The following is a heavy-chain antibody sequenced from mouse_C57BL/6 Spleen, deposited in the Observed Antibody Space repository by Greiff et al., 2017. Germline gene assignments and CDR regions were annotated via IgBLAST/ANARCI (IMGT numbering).Heavy chain of an antibody. J-gene: IGHJ4*01. V-gene: IGHV7-3*01. Sequence: EVMLVESGGGLVQPGGSLSLSCAASGFTFTDYYMSWVRQPPGKALEWLGFIRNKANGYTTEYSASVKGRFTISRDNSQSILYLQMNALRAEDSATYYCARYGGYERAMDYWGQGTSVTVSS. D-gene: IGHD2-2*01. CDR1: GFTFTDYY. CDR2: IRNKANGYTT. CDR3: ARYGGYERAMDY.